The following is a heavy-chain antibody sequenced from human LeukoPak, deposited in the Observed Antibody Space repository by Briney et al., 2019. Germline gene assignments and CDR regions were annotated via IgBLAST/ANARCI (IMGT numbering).Heavy chain of an antibody. D-gene: IGHD3-10*01. V-gene: IGHV4-34*01. CDR1: GGSFSGYY. J-gene: IGHJ4*02. CDR2: INHSGST. CDR3: ARKDSITMVRGVIGYFDY. Sequence: SENLSLTCAVYGGSFSGYYWSWIRQPPGKGLEWIGEINHSGSTNYNPSLKSRVTISVDTSKNQFSLKLSSVTAADTAVYYCARKDSITMVRGVIGYFDYWGQGTLVTVSS.